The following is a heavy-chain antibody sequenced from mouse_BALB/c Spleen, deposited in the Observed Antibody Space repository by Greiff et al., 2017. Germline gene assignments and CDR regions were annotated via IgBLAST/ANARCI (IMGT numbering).Heavy chain of an antibody. CDR3: ARDDEVYAMDY. CDR2: IRNKANGYTT. J-gene: IGHJ4*01. V-gene: IGHV7-3*02. CDR1: GFTFTDYY. Sequence: EVKLMESGGGLVQPGGSLRLSCATSGFTFTDYYMSWVRQPPGKALEWLGFIRNKANGYTTEYSASVKGRFTISRDNSQSILYLQMNTLRAEDSATYYCARDDEVYAMDYWGQGTSVTVSS.